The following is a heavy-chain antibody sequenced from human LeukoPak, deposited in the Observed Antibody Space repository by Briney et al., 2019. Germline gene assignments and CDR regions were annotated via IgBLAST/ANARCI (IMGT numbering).Heavy chain of an antibody. V-gene: IGHV4-4*09. J-gene: IGHJ4*02. D-gene: IGHD6-6*01. Sequence: SETLSLTCTVSGDSISSYYWSWIRQPPGKGLEWIGYIYTSGGTNYIPSLKGRVPISIDTSKNQFSLKLSSVTAADSAVYYCARLTRLSTSPDRYYLDYWGQGTLVTVSS. CDR1: GDSISSYY. CDR3: ARLTRLSTSPDRYYLDY. CDR2: IYTSGGT.